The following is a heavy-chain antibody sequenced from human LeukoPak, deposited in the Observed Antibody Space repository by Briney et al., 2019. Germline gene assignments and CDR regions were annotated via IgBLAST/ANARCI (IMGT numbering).Heavy chain of an antibody. CDR3: ARDEAVPAAMGYYYYYGMDV. CDR1: GFTFSSYA. D-gene: IGHD2-2*01. J-gene: IGHJ6*02. Sequence: PGGSLRLSCAASGFTFSSYAMHWVRQAPGKGLEWVAVISYDGSNKYYADSVKGRFTISRDNSKNTLYLQMDSLRAEDTAVYYCARDEAVPAAMGYYYYYGMDVWGQGTTVTVSS. V-gene: IGHV3-30*04. CDR2: ISYDGSNK.